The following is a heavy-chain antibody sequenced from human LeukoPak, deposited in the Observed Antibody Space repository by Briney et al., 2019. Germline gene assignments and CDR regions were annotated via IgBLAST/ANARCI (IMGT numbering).Heavy chain of an antibody. CDR1: GWSFSGYY. J-gene: IGHJ4*02. CDR3: ARRGYYTPAGDY. CDR2: INHSGST. V-gene: IGHV4-34*01. Sequence: SETLSLTCGVYGWSFSGYYWSWIRQPPGKGLGWDGEINHSGSTNYNPSLKSRVTISVDPSKSQFSLKLSSVTAADTAVYYCARRGYYTPAGDYWGQGTLVTVSS. D-gene: IGHD3-3*01.